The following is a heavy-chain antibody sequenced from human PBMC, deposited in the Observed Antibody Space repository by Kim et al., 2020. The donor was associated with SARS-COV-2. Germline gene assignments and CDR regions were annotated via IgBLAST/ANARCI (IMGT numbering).Heavy chain of an antibody. CDR1: GFTFSSYA. CDR3: AKDQRLWFGEPTVDY. V-gene: IGHV3-23*03. J-gene: IGHJ4*02. Sequence: GGSLRLSCAASGFTFSSYAMSWVRQAPGKGLEWVSVIYSGGSSTYYADSVKGRFTISRDNSKNTLYLQMNSLRAEDTAVYYCAKDQRLWFGEPTVDYWGQGTLVTVSS. CDR2: IYSGGSST. D-gene: IGHD3-10*01.